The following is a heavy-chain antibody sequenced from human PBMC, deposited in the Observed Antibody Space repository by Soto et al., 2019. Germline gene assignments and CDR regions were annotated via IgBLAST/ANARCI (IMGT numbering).Heavy chain of an antibody. D-gene: IGHD6-13*01. CDR1: GFTFSSYG. V-gene: IGHV3-33*01. CDR2: IWYDGSNK. CDR3: ARDLAAAAYAFDL. J-gene: IGHJ3*01. Sequence: GGSLRLSCAASGFTFSSYGMHWVRQAPGKGLEWVAVIWYDGSNKYYADSVKGRFTISRDNSKNTLYLQMNSLRAEDTAVYYCARDLAAAAYAFDLWGQGTMVTVSS.